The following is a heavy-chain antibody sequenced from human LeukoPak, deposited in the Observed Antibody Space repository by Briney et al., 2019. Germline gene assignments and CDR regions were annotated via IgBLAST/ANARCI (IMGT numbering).Heavy chain of an antibody. D-gene: IGHD6-13*01. Sequence: PGGSLRLSCAASGFTFSYYWMHWVRQAPGKGLVWVSRVNSDGSTTSYAGSVKGRFTISRDNAKNTLYLQMNSLRAEDTAVYYCATKGRAAGDYWGQGTLVTVSS. CDR2: VNSDGSTT. J-gene: IGHJ4*02. CDR3: ATKGRAAGDY. V-gene: IGHV3-74*01. CDR1: GFTFSYYW.